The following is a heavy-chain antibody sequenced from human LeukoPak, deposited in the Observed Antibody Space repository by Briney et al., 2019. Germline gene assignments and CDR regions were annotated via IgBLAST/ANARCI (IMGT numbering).Heavy chain of an antibody. Sequence: GGSLRLSCAASGFTFSSYAMHWVRQATGKGLEWVAVISYDGSNKYYADSVKGRFTISRDNSKNTLYLQMNSLRAEDTAVYYCARVHSSSTGFDYWGQGTLVTVSS. CDR3: ARVHSSSTGFDY. J-gene: IGHJ4*02. D-gene: IGHD6-6*01. V-gene: IGHV3-30*01. CDR1: GFTFSSYA. CDR2: ISYDGSNK.